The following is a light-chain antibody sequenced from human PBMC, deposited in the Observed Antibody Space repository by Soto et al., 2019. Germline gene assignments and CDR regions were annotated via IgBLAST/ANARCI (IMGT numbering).Light chain of an antibody. V-gene: IGKV3-11*01. CDR1: LSVSSY. Sequence: EIVLTQSPAILSLSPGERATLSCRASLSVSSYLAWYQQKPGQAPRLLIYAASNRATGVAGRFSGSGSGTDFPLTISSLEPEDFAVYYCQQRNNWPWTFAQGTRVEIK. CDR2: AAS. CDR3: QQRNNWPWT. J-gene: IGKJ1*01.